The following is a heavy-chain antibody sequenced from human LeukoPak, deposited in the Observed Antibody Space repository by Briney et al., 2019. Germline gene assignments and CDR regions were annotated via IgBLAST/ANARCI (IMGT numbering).Heavy chain of an antibody. D-gene: IGHD3-9*01. CDR3: ARDLGGSTISGSFDI. CDR1: GFTFSDYY. Sequence: GGSLRLSCAASGFTFSDYYMSWILQAPGKGLEWGSYISYSGTTIYYADSVKGRFTISRDNAKNSLYLQMNSLRAEDTAVYYCARDLGGSTISGSFDIWGQGTMVTVSS. J-gene: IGHJ3*02. CDR2: ISYSGTTI. V-gene: IGHV3-11*01.